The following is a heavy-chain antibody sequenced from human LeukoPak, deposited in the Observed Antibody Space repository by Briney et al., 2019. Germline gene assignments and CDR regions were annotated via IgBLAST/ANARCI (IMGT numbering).Heavy chain of an antibody. CDR3: AKGVSSVVYALNWFDP. D-gene: IGHD2-8*02. CDR2: ISGSGGST. V-gene: IGHV3-23*01. J-gene: IGHJ5*02. Sequence: PGGSLRLSCVASGFTFSSYAMSWVRQAPGKGLEWVSAISGSGGSTYYADSVKGRFTISRDNSKNTLYLQMNSLRAEDTAVYYCAKGVSSVVYALNWFDPWGQGTLVTVSS. CDR1: GFTFSSYA.